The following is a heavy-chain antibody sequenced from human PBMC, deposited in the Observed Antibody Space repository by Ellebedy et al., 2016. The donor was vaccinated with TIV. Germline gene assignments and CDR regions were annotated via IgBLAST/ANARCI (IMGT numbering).Heavy chain of an antibody. J-gene: IGHJ6*02. D-gene: IGHD5-18*01. CDR3: ARLDLKQLWTLDV. Sequence: GESLKISCNGSGYSFTTYWIGWVRQMPGKGLEWMGIIYPGDSDTRYSPSFQGQVTISADKSISTAYLQWSSLKASDTAMYYCARLDLKQLWTLDVWGQGTTVTVSS. CDR2: IYPGDSDT. CDR1: GYSFTTYW. V-gene: IGHV5-51*01.